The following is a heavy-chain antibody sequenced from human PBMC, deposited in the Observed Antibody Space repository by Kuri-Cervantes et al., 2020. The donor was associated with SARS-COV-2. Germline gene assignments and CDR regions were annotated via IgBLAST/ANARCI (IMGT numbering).Heavy chain of an antibody. J-gene: IGHJ4*02. D-gene: IGHD6-19*01. CDR2: IKSDGSST. CDR3: ARSSGWYDY. CDR1: GFTFSSYR. Sequence: GESLKIPCAASGFTFSSYRMNWVRQAPGKGLVWVSRIKSDGSSTSYADSVKGRFTISRDNAKNTLYLQMNSLRAGDTAVYYCARSSGWYDYWGQGTLVTVSS. V-gene: IGHV3-74*01.